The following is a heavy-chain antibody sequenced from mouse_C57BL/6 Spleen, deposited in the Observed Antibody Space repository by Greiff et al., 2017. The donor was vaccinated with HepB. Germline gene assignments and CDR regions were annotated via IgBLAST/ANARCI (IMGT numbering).Heavy chain of an antibody. V-gene: IGHV1-69*01. D-gene: IGHD1-1*01. CDR3: ARGTVVAPDY. CDR2: IDPSDSYT. CDR1: GYTFTSYW. J-gene: IGHJ2*01. Sequence: QVQLQQPGAELVMPGASVKLSCKASGYTFTSYWMHWVKQRPGQGLEWIGEIDPSDSYTNYNQKFKGKSTLTVDKSSSTAYMQLSSLTSEESAVYYCARGTVVAPDYWGQGTTLTVSS.